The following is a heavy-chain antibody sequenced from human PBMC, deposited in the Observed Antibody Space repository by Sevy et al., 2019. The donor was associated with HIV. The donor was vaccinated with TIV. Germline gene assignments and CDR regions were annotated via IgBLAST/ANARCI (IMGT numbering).Heavy chain of an antibody. CDR2: IYPGDSDT. CDR3: ARQRDYYDSSGYTISEIDY. D-gene: IGHD3-22*01. V-gene: IGHV5-51*01. Sequence: GESLKISCKGSGYNFPSYWIGWVRQMSGKGLEWMGIIYPGDSDTRYSPSFQGQVTISADKSISTAYLQWSSLKASDTAMYYCARQRDYYDSSGYTISEIDYWGQGTLVTVSS. CDR1: GYNFPSYW. J-gene: IGHJ4*02.